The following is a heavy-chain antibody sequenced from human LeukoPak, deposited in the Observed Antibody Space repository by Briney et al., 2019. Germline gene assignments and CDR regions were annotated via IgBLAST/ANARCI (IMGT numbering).Heavy chain of an antibody. J-gene: IGHJ4*02. V-gene: IGHV1-2*02. Sequence: ASVKVSCKASGYTFTGYYIHWVRQAPGQGLEWMGWINADSGGPNYAPKFQGRVTMTRDTSISTAYMDLSRLRSDDTAVYYCARSGYSGYDWGVFDYWGQGTLVSVSS. D-gene: IGHD5-12*01. CDR3: ARSGYSGYDWGVFDY. CDR1: GYTFTGYY. CDR2: INADSGGP.